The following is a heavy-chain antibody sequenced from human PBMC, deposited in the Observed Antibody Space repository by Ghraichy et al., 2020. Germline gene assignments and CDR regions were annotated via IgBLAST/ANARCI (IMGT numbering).Heavy chain of an antibody. Sequence: GGSLRLSCAASGFTFSSYSMNWVRQAPGKGLEWVSSISSSSSYIYYADSVKGRFTISRDNAKNSLYLQMNSLRAEDTAVYYCARDRPHDFWSGYYNFVGYYYGMDVWGQGTTVTVSS. CDR1: GFTFSSYS. CDR3: ARDRPHDFWSGYYNFVGYYYGMDV. D-gene: IGHD3-3*01. J-gene: IGHJ6*02. CDR2: ISSSSSYI. V-gene: IGHV3-21*01.